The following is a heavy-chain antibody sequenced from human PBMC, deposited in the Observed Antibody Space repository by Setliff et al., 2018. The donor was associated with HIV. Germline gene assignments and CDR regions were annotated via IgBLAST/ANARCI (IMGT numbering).Heavy chain of an antibody. J-gene: IGHJ5*02. V-gene: IGHV4-4*07. CDR3: ARRGRDGVLIVFATGFDP. CDR2: IYYTSETI. Sequence: PSETLSLTCTVSGGSISGYYWSWIRQPAGKGLEWIGRIYYTSETINYNPSLKSRVTMSVDTSKNQFSLKVTSVTAADTGVYYCARRGRDGVLIVFATGFDPWGQGTLVTVSS. D-gene: IGHD2-8*01. CDR1: GGSISGYY.